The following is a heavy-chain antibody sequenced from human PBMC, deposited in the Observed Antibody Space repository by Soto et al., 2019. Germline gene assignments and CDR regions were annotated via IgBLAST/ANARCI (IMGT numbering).Heavy chain of an antibody. Sequence: PGESLKISCKGSGYSFTSYWIGWVRQMPGKGLEWMGIIYSGDYDNRYSPSFQGQVTISADKSISTAYLQWSSLKDSDTAMYYCARHPPILEWLSYSYCGMDVWGQGTTVTVSS. J-gene: IGHJ6*02. V-gene: IGHV5-51*01. CDR3: ARHPPILEWLSYSYCGMDV. CDR2: IYSGDYDN. CDR1: GYSFTSYW. D-gene: IGHD3-3*01.